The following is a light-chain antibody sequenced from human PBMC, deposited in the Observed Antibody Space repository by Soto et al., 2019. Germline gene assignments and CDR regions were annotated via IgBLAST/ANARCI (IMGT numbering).Light chain of an antibody. CDR1: SSDIGAYNF. J-gene: IGLJ2*01. CDR3: TSWTTSTTMI. Sequence: QSALTQPASVSGSPGQAITISCTGTSSDIGAYNFVSWYQQHPGKAPKLMLYDVNIRPSGVSNRFSGSKSGNTASLTLSGLQAEDEADYYCTSWTTSTTMIFGGGTQLTVL. V-gene: IGLV2-14*03. CDR2: DVN.